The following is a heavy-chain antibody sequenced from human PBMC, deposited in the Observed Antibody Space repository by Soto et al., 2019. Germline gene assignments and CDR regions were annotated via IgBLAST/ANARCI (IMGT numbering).Heavy chain of an antibody. CDR1: GFTFSSYE. CDR2: ISSSGSTI. V-gene: IGHV3-48*03. J-gene: IGHJ4*02. Sequence: SLRLSCAASGFTFSSYEMNWVRQAPGKGLEWVSYISSSGSTIYYADSVKGRFTISRDNAKNSLYLQMNSLRAEDTVVYYCARDDSSWSFLGNYFDYWGQETLVTVSS. CDR3: ARDDSSWSFLGNYFDY. D-gene: IGHD3-22*01.